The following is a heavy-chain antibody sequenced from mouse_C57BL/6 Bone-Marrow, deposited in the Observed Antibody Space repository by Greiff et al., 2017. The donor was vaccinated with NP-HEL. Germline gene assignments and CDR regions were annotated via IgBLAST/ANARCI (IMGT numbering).Heavy chain of an antibody. J-gene: IGHJ1*03. CDR1: GFNITDDY. D-gene: IGHD2-3*01. Sequence: VQLQQSGAELVRPGASVKLSCTASGFNITDDYMHWVKQRPEQGLEWIGWIDPENGDTEYASKFQGKATITADTSSNTAYLQLSSLTSEDTAVYYCTRDGYYCWYFDVWGTGTTITVSS. V-gene: IGHV14-4*01. CDR3: TRDGYYCWYFDV. CDR2: IDPENGDT.